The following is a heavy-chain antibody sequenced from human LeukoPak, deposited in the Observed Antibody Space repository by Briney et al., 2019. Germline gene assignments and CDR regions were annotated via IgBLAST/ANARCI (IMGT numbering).Heavy chain of an antibody. Sequence: PSETLSLTCTVSGGSISSYYWSWIRQPPGKGLEWIGYIYYSGSTNYNPSLKSRVTISVDTSKNQFSLKLSSVTAADTAVYYCARLVDTAMGNWFDPWGQGTLVTVPS. CDR1: GGSISSYY. V-gene: IGHV4-59*01. D-gene: IGHD5-18*01. CDR3: ARLVDTAMGNWFDP. CDR2: IYYSGST. J-gene: IGHJ5*02.